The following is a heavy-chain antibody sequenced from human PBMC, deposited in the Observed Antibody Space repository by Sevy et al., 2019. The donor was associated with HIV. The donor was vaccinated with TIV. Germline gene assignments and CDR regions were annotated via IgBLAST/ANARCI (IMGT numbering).Heavy chain of an antibody. D-gene: IGHD1-1*01. V-gene: IGHV1-58*01. CDR2: IVVGSGNT. CDR3: AATPTTYYYYGMDV. J-gene: IGHJ6*02. Sequence: ASVKVSCKASGLTFTSSAVQWVRQARGQRLEWIGWIVVGSGNTNYAQKFQERVTITRDMSTSTAYMELSSLRSEDTAVYYCAATPTTYYYYGMDVWGQGTTVTVSS. CDR1: GLTFTSSA.